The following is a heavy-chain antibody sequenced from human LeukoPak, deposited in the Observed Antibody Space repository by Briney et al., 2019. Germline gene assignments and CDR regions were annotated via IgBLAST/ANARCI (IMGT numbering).Heavy chain of an antibody. Sequence: SETLSLTCAVYGGSFSGYYWSWIRQPPGKGLEWIGEINHSGSTNYNPSLKSRVTISVDRSKNQFSLRLSSVTAADTAVYYCAREKSGYFDYWGQGTLVTVSS. CDR2: INHSGST. D-gene: IGHD3-3*01. J-gene: IGHJ4*02. V-gene: IGHV4-34*01. CDR3: AREKSGYFDY. CDR1: GGSFSGYY.